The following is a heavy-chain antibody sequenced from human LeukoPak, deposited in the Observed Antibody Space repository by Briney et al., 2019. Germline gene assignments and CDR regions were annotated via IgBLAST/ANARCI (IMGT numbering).Heavy chain of an antibody. CDR2: ISWNSGSI. J-gene: IGHJ4*02. CDR3: AKDIRPKPQKSGSYLPRILDFDY. V-gene: IGHV3-9*01. Sequence: SGGSLRLSCAASGFTFDDYAMHWVRQAPGKGLEWVSGISWNSGSIGYADSVKGRFTISRDNAKNSLYLQMNSLGAEDTALYYCAKDIRPKPQKSGSYLPRILDFDYWGQGTLVTVSS. D-gene: IGHD1-26*01. CDR1: GFTFDDYA.